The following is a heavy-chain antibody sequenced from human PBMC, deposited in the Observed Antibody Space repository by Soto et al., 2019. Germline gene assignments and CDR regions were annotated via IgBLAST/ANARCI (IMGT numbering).Heavy chain of an antibody. V-gene: IGHV2-5*01. CDR1: GFSGSTSGVG. D-gene: IGHD3-3*01. CDR2: IYWNDDK. Sequence: GPPLVNPTQTLTLTCTFSGFSGSTSGVGVGWIRQPPGKALEWLALIYWNDDKRYSPSLKSRLTITKDTSKNQVVLTMTNMDPVDTATYYCAHSWGLRFLDWIFDYWGQGTLVTVSS. J-gene: IGHJ4*02. CDR3: AHSWGLRFLDWIFDY.